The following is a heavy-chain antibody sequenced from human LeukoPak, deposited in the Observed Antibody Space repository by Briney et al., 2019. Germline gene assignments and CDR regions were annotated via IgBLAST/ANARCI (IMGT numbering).Heavy chain of an antibody. Sequence: PSETLSLTCTVSGYSISSGYYWGWIRQPPGKGLEWTGSIYHSGSTYYNPSLKSRVTISVDTSKNQFSLKLSSVTAADTAVYYCAKTDDYYYYMDVWAKGPRSPSP. V-gene: IGHV4-38-2*02. CDR2: IYHSGST. CDR3: AKTDDYYYYMDV. J-gene: IGHJ6*03. CDR1: GYSISSGYY.